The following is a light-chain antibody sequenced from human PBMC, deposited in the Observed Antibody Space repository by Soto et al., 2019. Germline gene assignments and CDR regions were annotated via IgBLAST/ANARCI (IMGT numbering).Light chain of an antibody. CDR1: SSDVGGYDY. J-gene: IGLJ1*01. Sequence: QSALTQPASVSGSPGQSITISCTGTSSDVGGYDYVSWYQLHPGKAPKLMVFEVSNRPSGVSYRFSGSKSGNTASLTISGLQDEEEADSFCSSYSIRTAYLFGTGTKVTV. CDR3: SSYSIRTAYL. V-gene: IGLV2-14*01. CDR2: EVS.